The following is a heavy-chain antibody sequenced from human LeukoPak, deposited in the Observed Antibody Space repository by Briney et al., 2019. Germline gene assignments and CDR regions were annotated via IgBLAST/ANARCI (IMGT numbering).Heavy chain of an antibody. CDR2: INSDSSLM. CDR3: IRDLFDDYSLDY. J-gene: IGHJ4*02. Sequence: GGSLRLSCASSGFTFSSYSMNWVRQAPGKGLEWVSSINSDSSLMYYAESVKGRFTISRDNARNSLYLQMSSLRVEDTAVYYCIRDLFDDYSLDYWGQGALVSVSS. D-gene: IGHD3-16*01. CDR1: GFTFSSYS. V-gene: IGHV3-21*01.